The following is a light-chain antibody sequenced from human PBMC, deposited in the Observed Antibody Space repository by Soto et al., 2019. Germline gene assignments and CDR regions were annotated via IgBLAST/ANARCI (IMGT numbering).Light chain of an antibody. CDR1: SSDVGSYNR. CDR2: EVS. V-gene: IGLV2-18*02. CDR3: SSLTSSTTYV. J-gene: IGLJ1*01. Sequence: QSALTQPPSVSGSPGQSVAVSCTGTSSDVGSYNRVSWYQQPPGTAPKLMIYEVSNRPSGVPDRFSGSKSGNTASLTISGLQAEDEADYYCSSLTSSTTYVFGTGTELTVL.